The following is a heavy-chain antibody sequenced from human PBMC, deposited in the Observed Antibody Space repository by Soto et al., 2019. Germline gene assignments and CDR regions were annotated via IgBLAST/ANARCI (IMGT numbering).Heavy chain of an antibody. CDR3: ARGALEEGAFDI. CDR1: GGSISSGGYY. J-gene: IGHJ3*02. Sequence: QVQLQESGPGLVKPSQTLSLTCTVSGGSISSGGYYWSWIRQHPGKGLEWIGYIYYSGSTYYNPALKSRVTISVDTSKNQFSLKLSSVTAADTAVYYCARGALEEGAFDIWGQGTMVTVSS. V-gene: IGHV4-31*03. CDR2: IYYSGST.